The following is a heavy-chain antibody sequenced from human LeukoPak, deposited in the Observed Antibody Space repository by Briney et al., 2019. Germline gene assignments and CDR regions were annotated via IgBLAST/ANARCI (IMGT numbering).Heavy chain of an antibody. V-gene: IGHV4-30-4*01. Sequence: SETLSLTCTVSGGSISSGDYYWSWIRQPPGKGLEWIGYIYYSGSTYYNPSLKSRVTISVDTSKNQFSLKLSSVTAADTVVYYCARGVLLWFGELFDYWGQGTLVTVSS. D-gene: IGHD3-10*01. J-gene: IGHJ4*02. CDR3: ARGVLLWFGELFDY. CDR1: GGSISSGDYY. CDR2: IYYSGST.